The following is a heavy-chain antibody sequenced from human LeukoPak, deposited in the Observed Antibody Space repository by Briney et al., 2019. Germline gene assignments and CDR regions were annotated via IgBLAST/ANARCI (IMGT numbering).Heavy chain of an antibody. V-gene: IGHV3-23*01. CDR2: ISGSGGST. Sequence: GGSLRLSCAASGLTFSSYAMSWVRQAPAKELEWVSAISGSGGSTYYADSVKGRFTISRDNAKNSLYLQMNSLSAEDHALYHLARDLHMGKYGCDYAWFDPWGQRTLVTVSS. J-gene: IGHJ5*02. D-gene: IGHD4-17*01. CDR3: ARDLHMGKYGCDYAWFDP. CDR1: GLTFSSYA.